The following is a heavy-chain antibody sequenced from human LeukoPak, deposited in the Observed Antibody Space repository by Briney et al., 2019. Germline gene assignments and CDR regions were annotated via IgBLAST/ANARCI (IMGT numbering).Heavy chain of an antibody. CDR3: ARDRRPVRGVILNWFDP. D-gene: IGHD3-10*01. Sequence: ASVKVSCKASGYTFTGYYMHWVRQAPGQGLEWMGWINPNSGGTDYAQKFQGRVTMTRDTSISTAYMELSRLRSDDTAVYYCARDRRPVRGVILNWFDPWGQGTLVTVSS. CDR1: GYTFTGYY. CDR2: INPNSGGT. J-gene: IGHJ5*02. V-gene: IGHV1-2*02.